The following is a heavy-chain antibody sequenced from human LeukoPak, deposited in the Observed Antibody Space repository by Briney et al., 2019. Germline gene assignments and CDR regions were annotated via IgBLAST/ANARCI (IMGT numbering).Heavy chain of an antibody. D-gene: IGHD6-6*01. V-gene: IGHV1-46*01. CDR1: GYTFTSYY. Sequence: ASVKVSCKASGYTFTSYYMHWVRQAPGQGLEWMGIINPSGGSTSYAQKFQGRVTMTRDTSTSTVYMELSSLRSEDTAVYYCARDRPPIAARHWNFDLWGRGTLVTVSS. CDR2: INPSGGST. CDR3: ARDRPPIAARHWNFDL. J-gene: IGHJ2*01.